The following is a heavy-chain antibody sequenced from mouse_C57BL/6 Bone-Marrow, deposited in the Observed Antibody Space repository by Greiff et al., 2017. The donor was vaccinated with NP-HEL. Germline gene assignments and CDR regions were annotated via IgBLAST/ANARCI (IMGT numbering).Heavy chain of an antibody. D-gene: IGHD1-1*01. CDR2: IDPSDSET. J-gene: IGHJ3*01. CDR1: GYTFTSYW. Sequence: QVQLQQPGAELVRPGSSVKLSCKASGYTFTSYWMHWVKQRPIQGLEWIGNIDPSDSETHYNQKFKDKATLTVDKSSSTAYMQLSSLTSEDSAVYYCARTTVAPGFAYWGQGTLVTVSA. V-gene: IGHV1-52*01. CDR3: ARTTVAPGFAY.